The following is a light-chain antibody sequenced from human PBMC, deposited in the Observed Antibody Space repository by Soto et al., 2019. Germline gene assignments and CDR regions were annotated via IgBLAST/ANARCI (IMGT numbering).Light chain of an antibody. J-gene: IGKJ1*01. CDR3: QQYNDYLTWT. CDR2: DAS. Sequence: IQLTQSPSTLSASVGDRVTITCRASQSISKWLAWYQQKPGKAPKVLIFDASILKSGVPSRFSGSGSGTEFTLTISSLQPDDFATYYCQQYNDYLTWTFGQGTKV. V-gene: IGKV1-5*01. CDR1: QSISKW.